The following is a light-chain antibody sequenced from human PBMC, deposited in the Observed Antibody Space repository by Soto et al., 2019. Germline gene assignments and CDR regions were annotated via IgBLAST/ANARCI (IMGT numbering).Light chain of an antibody. Sequence: EIVMTQSPATLSVSPGERATLSCRASQSVGSSLAWYQQKLGQAPRLLIYVTSTRATGIPARFSGSGSGTEFILTISSLQSEDFAVYYCQQYQNWPLTFGGGTKVQIK. CDR1: QSVGSS. J-gene: IGKJ4*01. CDR3: QQYQNWPLT. CDR2: VTS. V-gene: IGKV3-15*01.